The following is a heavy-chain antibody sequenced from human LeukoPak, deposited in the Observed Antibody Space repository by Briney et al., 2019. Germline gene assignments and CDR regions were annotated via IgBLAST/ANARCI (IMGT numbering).Heavy chain of an antibody. V-gene: IGHV4-38-2*02. CDR2: IYHSGST. CDR3: ARDKRHYYDSTGYNYMDV. J-gene: IGHJ6*03. D-gene: IGHD3-22*01. CDR1: GYSISSGYY. Sequence: SETLSLTCTVSGYSISSGYYWGWIRQSPGKGLEWIGSIYHSGSTYYNPSLKSRVTISVDTSKNQFSLNLSSVTAADTAVYYCARDKRHYYDSTGYNYMDVWGKGTTATVSS.